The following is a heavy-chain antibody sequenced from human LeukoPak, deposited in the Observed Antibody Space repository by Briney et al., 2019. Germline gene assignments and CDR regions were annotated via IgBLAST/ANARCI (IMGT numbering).Heavy chain of an antibody. CDR2: ISSSSSTI. V-gene: IGHV3-48*02. CDR3: AKAWAAAGTFAS. J-gene: IGHJ4*02. D-gene: IGHD6-13*01. CDR1: GFTFSYYT. Sequence: PGGSLRLSCAASGFTFSYYTMNWVRQAPGKGLEWVSYISSSSSTIYYADSVKGRFTISRDNAKNSLYLQMNSLRDEDTAVYYCAKAWAAAGTFASWGQGTLVTVSS.